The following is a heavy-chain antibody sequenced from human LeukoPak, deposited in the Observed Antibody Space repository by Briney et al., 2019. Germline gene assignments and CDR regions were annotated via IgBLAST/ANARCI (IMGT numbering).Heavy chain of an antibody. J-gene: IGHJ5*02. Sequence: KASETLSLTCTVSGYSISSGYYWGWIRQPPGKGLEWIGSIYHSGSTYYNPSLKSRVTISVDTSKNQFSLKLSSVTAADTAVYYCARDRAYYDSSGSLLFDPWGQGTLVTVSS. CDR3: ARDRAYYDSSGSLLFDP. V-gene: IGHV4-38-2*02. D-gene: IGHD3-22*01. CDR2: IYHSGST. CDR1: GYSISSGYY.